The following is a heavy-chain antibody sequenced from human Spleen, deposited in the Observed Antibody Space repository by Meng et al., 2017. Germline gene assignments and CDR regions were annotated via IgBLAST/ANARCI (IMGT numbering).Heavy chain of an antibody. J-gene: IGHJ4*02. Sequence: QVQLVESGGGVVQPGRSLRLSCAASGFAFTTYGMHWVRQAPGKGLEWVAVISYDGSRKYYADSVKGRFTISRDNSKNTVYLQMNSLRTEDTAIYYCARDVWGTTVTSALDYWGQGTLVTVSS. D-gene: IGHD4-17*01. V-gene: IGHV3-30*03. CDR1: GFAFTTYG. CDR2: ISYDGSRK. CDR3: ARDVWGTTVTSALDY.